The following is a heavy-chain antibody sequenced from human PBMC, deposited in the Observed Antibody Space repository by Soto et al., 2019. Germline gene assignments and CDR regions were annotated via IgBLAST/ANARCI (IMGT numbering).Heavy chain of an antibody. CDR3: ARHNRGHCSSTSCYTDY. CDR2: IIPIFGTA. Sequence: QVQLVQSGAEVKKPGSSVKVSCKASGGTFSSYAISWVRQAPGQGLEWMGGIIPIFGTANYAQKFQGRVTITADKSTSTAYMELSSLRSEDTAVYYCARHNRGHCSSTSCYTDYWGQGTLVTVSS. V-gene: IGHV1-69*06. D-gene: IGHD2-2*02. J-gene: IGHJ4*02. CDR1: GGTFSSYA.